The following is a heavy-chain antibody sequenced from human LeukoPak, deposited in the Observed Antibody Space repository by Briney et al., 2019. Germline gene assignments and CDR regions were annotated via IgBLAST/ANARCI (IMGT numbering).Heavy chain of an antibody. J-gene: IGHJ3*02. Sequence: GGSLTLSCAASGFTFSTYTMHWVRQAPGRGLEWVAVISYDGSSKYYPDSVKGRFTISRDNSKNTLYLQMNSLRAEDTAVYYCAKGPQRGAFDIWGQGTMVTVSS. D-gene: IGHD1-1*01. V-gene: IGHV3-30*04. CDR3: AKGPQRGAFDI. CDR2: ISYDGSSK. CDR1: GFTFSTYT.